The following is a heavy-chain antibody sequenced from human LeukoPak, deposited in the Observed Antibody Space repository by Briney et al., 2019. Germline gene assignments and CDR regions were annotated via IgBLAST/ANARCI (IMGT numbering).Heavy chain of an antibody. CDR1: GGTFSSYA. CDR2: IIPIFGTA. D-gene: IGHD6-13*01. Sequence: ASVKVSCKASGGTFSSYAISWVRQAPGQGLEWMGGIIPIFGTANYAQKFQGRVTITADESTSTAYMELSSLRSEDTAVYYCARDFLAAAGTASPNYWGQGTLVTVSS. CDR3: ARDFLAAAGTASPNY. J-gene: IGHJ4*02. V-gene: IGHV1-69*13.